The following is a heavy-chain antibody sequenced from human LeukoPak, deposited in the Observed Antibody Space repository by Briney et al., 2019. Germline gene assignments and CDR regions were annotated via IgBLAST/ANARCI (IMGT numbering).Heavy chain of an antibody. D-gene: IGHD2-15*01. CDR1: GGSISSSSYY. J-gene: IGHJ4*02. V-gene: IGHV4-39*01. CDR3: ARLFGCSGGSCYFDY. CDR2: INYSGTT. Sequence: PSETLSLTCTVSGGSISSSSYYWAWIRQPPGKGLEWIGSINYSGTTYYTASLKSRVTISVDTSKNQFSLKLSSVSAADTAVFYCARLFGCSGGSCYFDYWGQGTLVTVSS.